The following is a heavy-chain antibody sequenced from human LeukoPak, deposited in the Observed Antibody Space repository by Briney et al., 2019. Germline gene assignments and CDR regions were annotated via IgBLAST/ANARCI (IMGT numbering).Heavy chain of an antibody. CDR3: ARARAGLRYGMDV. D-gene: IGHD2-21*01. V-gene: IGHV4-31*03. CDR2: IYYSGST. J-gene: IGHJ6*02. CDR1: GGSISSGGYY. Sequence: PSQTLSLTCTVSGGSISSGGYYWSWIRQHPGKGLEWIGYIYYSGSTYYNPSPKSRVTISVDTSKNQFSLKLSSVTAADTAVYYCARARAGLRYGMDVWGQGTTVTVSS.